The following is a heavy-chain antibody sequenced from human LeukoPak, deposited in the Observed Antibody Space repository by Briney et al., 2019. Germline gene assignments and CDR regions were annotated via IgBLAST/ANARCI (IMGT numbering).Heavy chain of an antibody. CDR1: GYTLTSYA. CDR3: ARDVWGVILAFDP. CDR2: INAGNGNT. V-gene: IGHV1-3*01. D-gene: IGHD3-16*02. Sequence: GASVKVSCKASGYTLTSYAMHWVRQAPGQRLEWMGWINAGNGNTKYSHKFQGRVNITRDTSASTAYMELSSLRSEDTAVYYCARDVWGVILAFDPWGQGTLVTVSS. J-gene: IGHJ5*02.